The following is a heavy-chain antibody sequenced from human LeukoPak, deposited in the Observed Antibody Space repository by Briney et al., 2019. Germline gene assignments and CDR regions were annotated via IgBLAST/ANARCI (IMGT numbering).Heavy chain of an antibody. V-gene: IGHV4-59*01. J-gene: IGHJ6*02. Sequence: SETLSLTCTVPGGSISSYYWSWIRQPPGKGLEWIGYIYYSGSTNYNPSLKSRVTISVDTSKNQFSLKLSSVTAADTAVYYCARGQWGLLYYYGMDVWGQGTTVTVSS. CDR2: IYYSGST. CDR1: GGSISSYY. D-gene: IGHD3-16*01. CDR3: ARGQWGLLYYYGMDV.